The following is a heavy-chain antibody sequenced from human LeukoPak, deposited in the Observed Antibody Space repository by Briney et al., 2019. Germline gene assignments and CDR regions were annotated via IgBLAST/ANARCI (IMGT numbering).Heavy chain of an antibody. CDR3: AKEDLQGPAGY. CDR2: ISYDGSTK. CDR1: GFTFSSYG. Sequence: GGSLRLSCAASGFTFSSYGMHWVRQAPGKGLEWVAVISYDGSTKYYADSVKGRFTISRDNSKNTLYLQMNSLRAEDTAVHYCAKEDLQGPAGYWGQGTLVTVSS. V-gene: IGHV3-30*18. J-gene: IGHJ4*02.